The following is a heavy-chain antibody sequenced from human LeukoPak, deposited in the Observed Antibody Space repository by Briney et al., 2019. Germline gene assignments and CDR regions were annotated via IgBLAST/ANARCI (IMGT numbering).Heavy chain of an antibody. CDR2: ISSNSDNT. D-gene: IGHD7-27*01. J-gene: IGHJ4*02. CDR3: ARDWGSIKVIADY. CDR1: GYTFISYG. Sequence: ASANVSCKATGYTFISYGISWVRQAPGQGLEWMGWISSNSDNTNYAQKLQGRVTMTTDTSTSTAYMELRSLRSDDTALYFCARDWGSIKVIADYWGQGTLVTVSS. V-gene: IGHV1-18*01.